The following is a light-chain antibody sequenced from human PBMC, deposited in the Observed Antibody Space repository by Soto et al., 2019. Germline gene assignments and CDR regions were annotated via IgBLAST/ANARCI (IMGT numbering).Light chain of an antibody. Sequence: EIVLTQSPGTLSLSPGERATLSCRASQSISSSYLAWYQQKPGQAPRLLIYAASSRATGIPDRFSGSGSGTDFTLTISRLEPEDFAVYYCQQYGSSLTWTFGQGTKVEMK. CDR1: QSISSSY. V-gene: IGKV3-20*01. CDR3: QQYGSSLTWT. J-gene: IGKJ1*01. CDR2: AAS.